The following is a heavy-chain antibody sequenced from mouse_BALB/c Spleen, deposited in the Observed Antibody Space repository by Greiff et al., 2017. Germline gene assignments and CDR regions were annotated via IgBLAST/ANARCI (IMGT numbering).Heavy chain of an antibody. CDR3: ARGYGYLFAY. V-gene: IGHV5-4*02. D-gene: IGHD2-2*01. Sequence: DVMLVESGGGLVKPGGSLKLSCAASGFTFSDYYMYWVRQTPEKRLEWVATISDGGSYTYYPDSVKGRFTISRDNAKNNLYLQMSSLKSEDTAMYYCARGYGYLFAYWGQGTLVTVSA. CDR1: GFTFSDYY. J-gene: IGHJ3*01. CDR2: ISDGGSYT.